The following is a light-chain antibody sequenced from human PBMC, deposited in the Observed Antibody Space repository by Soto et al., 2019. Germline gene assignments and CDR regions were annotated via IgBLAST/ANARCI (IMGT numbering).Light chain of an antibody. J-gene: IGLJ1*01. CDR1: SSDVGGYNY. CDR3: SSYAGSNNYV. Sequence: QSALTQPPSASGSPGQSVTISCTGTSSDVGGYNYVSWYQQHPGKAPKLMIYEVSKQPSGVPDRFPGSKSGNTASLTVSGLQAEDESDYYCSSYAGSNNYVFGTGTKLTVL. V-gene: IGLV2-8*01. CDR2: EVS.